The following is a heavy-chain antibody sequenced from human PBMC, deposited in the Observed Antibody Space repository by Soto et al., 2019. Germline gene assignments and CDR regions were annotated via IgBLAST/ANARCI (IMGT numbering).Heavy chain of an antibody. V-gene: IGHV3-7*01. CDR3: ARATSVDAY. Sequence: VQLVESGGDLVRAGGCLRLSCAAYGFAFSGYWMSWVRQAPGKGLEGVANIKQDGSEKYYVDSVKGRFTISRDNAKNSLYLQMNSLRAEETAVYYCARATSVDAYWGQGTLVTVSS. D-gene: IGHD5-12*01. CDR1: GFAFSGYW. J-gene: IGHJ4*02. CDR2: IKQDGSEK.